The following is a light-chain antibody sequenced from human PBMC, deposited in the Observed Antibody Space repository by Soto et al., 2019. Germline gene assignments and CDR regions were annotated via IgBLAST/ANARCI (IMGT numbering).Light chain of an antibody. J-gene: IGKJ4*01. CDR1: QSVGND. CDR2: YAS. CDR3: QQRNSWPPT. V-gene: IGKV3-11*01. Sequence: EIVLTQSPATLSLSPGDRATLSCRASQSVGNDLVWYHQKRGQAPRVLIYYASNRATGIPARFSGSGSGTDFTLTISGLEPEDFAFYYCQQRNSWPPTFGGGTRVEI.